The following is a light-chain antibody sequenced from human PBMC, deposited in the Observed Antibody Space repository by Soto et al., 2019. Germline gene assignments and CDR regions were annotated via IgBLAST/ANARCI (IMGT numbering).Light chain of an antibody. CDR1: QGISNY. V-gene: IGKV1-9*01. J-gene: IGKJ1*01. CDR3: QYLNSYP. CDR2: SAS. Sequence: IQLTQSPSSLSASVGDRVTITCRASQGISNYLAWYQQKPGKAPKLLIYSASTLQSGVPSRFSGSGSGTDFALTVRSLQPEDFATYYCQYLNSYPFGQGTKVEIK.